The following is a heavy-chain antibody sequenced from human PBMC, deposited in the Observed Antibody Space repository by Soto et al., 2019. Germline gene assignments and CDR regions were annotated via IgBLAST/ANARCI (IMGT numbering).Heavy chain of an antibody. CDR3: ARVSGSYYDKYYFDY. Sequence: ASVKVSCKASGYTFTSYAMHWVRQAPGQRLEWMGWINAGNGNTKYSQKFQGRVTITRDTSASTAYMGLSSLRSEDTAVYYCARVSGSYYDKYYFDYWGQGTLVTVSS. CDR1: GYTFTSYA. V-gene: IGHV1-3*01. D-gene: IGHD1-26*01. CDR2: INAGNGNT. J-gene: IGHJ4*02.